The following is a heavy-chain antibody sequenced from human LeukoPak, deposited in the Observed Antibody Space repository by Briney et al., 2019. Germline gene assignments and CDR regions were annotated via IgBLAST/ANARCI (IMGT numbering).Heavy chain of an antibody. CDR3: AREAAAGYYYMDV. D-gene: IGHD6-13*01. CDR1: VFNFSSYC. CDR2: IKQDGGVK. V-gene: IGHV3-7*03. Sequence: PGGSLRLSCAASVFNFSSYCMNWVRQAPGKGLEWVAHIKQDGGVKYYVDSVKDRFTISRDNAKNSLYLRMNSLRAEDTAVYYCAREAAAGYYYMDVWSKGTTVTISS. J-gene: IGHJ6*03.